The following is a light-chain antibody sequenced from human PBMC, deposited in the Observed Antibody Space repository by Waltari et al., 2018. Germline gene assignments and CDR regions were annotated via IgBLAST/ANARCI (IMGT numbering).Light chain of an antibody. CDR3: QSYDITLRVV. V-gene: IGLV1-40*01. CDR1: GSNIGAGYD. Sequence: QSVLTQPPSVSGAPGQRVTIACPGSGSNIGAGYDVHWYQQVPRAAPKLLIYGSSSRPLGVPDRFLGSTSGTSAALAIIGLQAEDEADYYCQSYDITLRVVFGGGTKLTVL. J-gene: IGLJ3*02. CDR2: GSS.